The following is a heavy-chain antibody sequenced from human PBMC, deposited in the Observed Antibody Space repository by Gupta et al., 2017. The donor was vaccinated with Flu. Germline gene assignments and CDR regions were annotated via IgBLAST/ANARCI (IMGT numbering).Heavy chain of an antibody. CDR2: MNPNSGNT. V-gene: IGHV1-8*01. Sequence: QVQLVQSGAEVKKPGASVKVSCKASGYTFTSYDINWVRQATGQGLEWMGWMNPNSGNTGYAQKFQGRVTMTRNTSISTAYMELSSLRSEDTAVYYCARGRQRRGIVVVIGEDYWGQGTLVTVSS. J-gene: IGHJ4*02. CDR1: GYTFTSYD. D-gene: IGHD3-22*01. CDR3: ARGRQRRGIVVVIGEDY.